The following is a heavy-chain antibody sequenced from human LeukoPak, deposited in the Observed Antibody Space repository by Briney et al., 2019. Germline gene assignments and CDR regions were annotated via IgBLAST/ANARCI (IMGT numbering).Heavy chain of an antibody. V-gene: IGHV4-39*07. Sequence: PSETLSLTCTVSGGSISSSSYYWVWIRQPPGKGLEWIGSIYYSWSTYYNPALKSRVTISVDTSQNQFSLKLSSVTAAATAVYYCAKDSEPYYYDSSGYYRPGRYAFDIWGQGTMVTVSS. CDR1: GGSISSSSYY. CDR2: IYYSWST. CDR3: AKDSEPYYYDSSGYYRPGRYAFDI. D-gene: IGHD3-22*01. J-gene: IGHJ3*02.